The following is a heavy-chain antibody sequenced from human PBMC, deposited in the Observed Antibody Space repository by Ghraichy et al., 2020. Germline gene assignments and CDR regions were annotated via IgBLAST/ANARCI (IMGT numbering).Heavy chain of an antibody. V-gene: IGHV4-39*01. D-gene: IGHD6-19*01. Sequence: SETLSLTCTVSGGSISSSSYYWGWIRQPPGKGLEWIGSIYYSGSTYYNPSLKSRVTISVDTSKNQFSLKLSSVTAADTAVYYCASPSSGWWGGAAEYFQHWGQGTLVTVSS. CDR3: ASPSSGWWGGAAEYFQH. CDR1: GGSISSSSYY. J-gene: IGHJ1*01. CDR2: IYYSGST.